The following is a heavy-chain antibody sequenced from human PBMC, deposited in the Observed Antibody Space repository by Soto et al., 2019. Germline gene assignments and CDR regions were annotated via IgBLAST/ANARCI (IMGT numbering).Heavy chain of an antibody. CDR1: GFTFSNAW. CDR2: IKSKTDGGTT. Sequence: GGSLRLSCAASGFTFSNAWMSWVRQAPGKGLEWVGRIKSKTDGGTTDYAAPVKGRFTISRDDSKNTLYLQMNSLRAEDTAVYYCAKDRFIAAAYFDYWGQGTLVTVSS. D-gene: IGHD6-6*01. J-gene: IGHJ4*02. V-gene: IGHV3-15*05. CDR3: AKDRFIAAAYFDY.